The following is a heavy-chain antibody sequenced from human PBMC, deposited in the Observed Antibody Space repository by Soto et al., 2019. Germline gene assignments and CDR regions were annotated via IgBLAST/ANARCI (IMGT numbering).Heavy chain of an antibody. J-gene: IGHJ4*02. CDR3: ARLGVRRQVIQSDY. CDR2: IYYSGTT. D-gene: IGHD2-21*01. V-gene: IGHV4-39*01. CDR1: GGSITGSSYY. Sequence: QLQLQESGPGLVKPSETLSLTCSVSGGSITGSSYYWGWIRQPPGKGLEWIASIYYSGTTYYNPSLKSRVTISVDTSNNQFSLKLTSVTAADTALYYCARLGVRRQVIQSDYWGQGTLVTVSS.